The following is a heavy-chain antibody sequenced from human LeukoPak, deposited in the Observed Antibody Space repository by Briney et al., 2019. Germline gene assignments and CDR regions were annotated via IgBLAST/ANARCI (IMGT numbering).Heavy chain of an antibody. Sequence: GGSLRLSCAASGFTFSSYSMNWVRQAPGKGLEWVSYISSSGSTIYYADSVKGRFTISRDNAKNSLYLQMNSLRAEDTAVYYCARFGETHYYYYYMDVWGKGTTVTISS. V-gene: IGHV3-48*04. D-gene: IGHD3-10*01. CDR3: ARFGETHYYYYYMDV. J-gene: IGHJ6*03. CDR1: GFTFSSYS. CDR2: ISSSGSTI.